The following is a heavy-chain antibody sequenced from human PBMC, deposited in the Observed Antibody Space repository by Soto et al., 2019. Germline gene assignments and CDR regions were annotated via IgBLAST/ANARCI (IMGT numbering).Heavy chain of an antibody. CDR2: ISGSGGST. Sequence: GGSLRLSCAASGFTFSSYAMSWVRQAPGKGLEWVSAISGSGGSTYYADSVKGRFTISRDNSKNTLYLQMNSLGAEDTAVYYCAKGRSSGYYGSAFDIWGQGTMVTVSS. CDR1: GFTFSSYA. V-gene: IGHV3-23*01. CDR3: AKGRSSGYYGSAFDI. D-gene: IGHD3-22*01. J-gene: IGHJ3*02.